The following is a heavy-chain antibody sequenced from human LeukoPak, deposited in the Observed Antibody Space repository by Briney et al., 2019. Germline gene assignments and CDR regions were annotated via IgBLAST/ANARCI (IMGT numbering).Heavy chain of an antibody. V-gene: IGHV4-31*03. D-gene: IGHD5-12*01. CDR1: GGSISSGGYY. CDR3: ARRGYSGYDLDY. Sequence: SETLSLTCTVSGGSISSGGYYWSWIRQHPGKGLEWIGCIYHSGSTYYNPSLKSRVTISVDTSKNQFSLKLSSVTAADTAMYYCARRGYSGYDLDYWGQGTLVTVSS. J-gene: IGHJ4*02. CDR2: IYHSGST.